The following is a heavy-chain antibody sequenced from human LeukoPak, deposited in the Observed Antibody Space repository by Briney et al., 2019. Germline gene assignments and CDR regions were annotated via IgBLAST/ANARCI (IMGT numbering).Heavy chain of an antibody. CDR1: GFTFSSYS. CDR2: ISSSSSYI. J-gene: IGHJ6*03. CDR3: ARKYCSSTSCPEPYYYMDV. Sequence: PGGSLRLSCAASGFTFSSYSMNWVRQAPGKGLKWVSSISSSSSYIYYADSVKGRFTISRDNAKNSLYLQMNSLRAEDTAVYYCARKYCSSTSCPEPYYYMDVWGKGTTVTVSS. D-gene: IGHD2-2*01. V-gene: IGHV3-21*01.